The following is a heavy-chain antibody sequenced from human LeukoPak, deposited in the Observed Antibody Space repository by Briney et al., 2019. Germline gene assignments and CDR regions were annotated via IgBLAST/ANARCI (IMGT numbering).Heavy chain of an antibody. V-gene: IGHV4-4*07. D-gene: IGHD6-6*01. CDR2: MYTSGST. CDR1: GASISIYY. J-gene: IGHJ4*02. Sequence: SETLSLTCTVSGASISIYYWSWIRQPAGKGLEWIGRMYTSGSTNYNPSLESRVTISVDTSKNQFSLKLSSVTAADTAVYYCARGEKGSSSGSINYWGQGTLVTVSS. CDR3: ARGEKGSSSGSINY.